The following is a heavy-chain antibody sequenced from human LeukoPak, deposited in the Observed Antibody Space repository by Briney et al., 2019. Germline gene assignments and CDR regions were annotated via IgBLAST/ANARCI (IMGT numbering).Heavy chain of an antibody. J-gene: IGHJ4*02. Sequence: GESLKISCKGSGYSFTSYWIGWVRQMPGKGLEWMGIIYPGDSDTRYSPSFQGQVTISADKSISTAYLQWSSLKASDTAMYYCARASYCGGDCYSRYFDYWGQGTLVTVSS. CDR3: ARASYCGGDCYSRYFDY. D-gene: IGHD2-21*02. CDR1: GYSFTSYW. V-gene: IGHV5-51*01. CDR2: IYPGDSDT.